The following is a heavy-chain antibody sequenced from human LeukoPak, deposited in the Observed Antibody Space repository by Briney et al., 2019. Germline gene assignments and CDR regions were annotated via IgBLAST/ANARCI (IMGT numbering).Heavy chain of an antibody. Sequence: SETLSLTCTVSGGSISSSSYYWGWIRQPPGKGLEWIGSIYYSGSTYYNPSLKSRVTISVDTSKNQFSLKLSSVTAADTAVYYCAALAVAGPPVDYWGQGTLVTVSS. D-gene: IGHD6-19*01. J-gene: IGHJ4*02. CDR2: IYYSGST. CDR1: GGSISSSSYY. CDR3: AALAVAGPPVDY. V-gene: IGHV4-39*01.